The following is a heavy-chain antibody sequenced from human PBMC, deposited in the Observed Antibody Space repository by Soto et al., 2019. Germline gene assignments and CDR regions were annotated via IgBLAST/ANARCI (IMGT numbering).Heavy chain of an antibody. J-gene: IGHJ4*02. V-gene: IGHV4-30-4*01. CDR3: ARVLQITMRVVIFDY. D-gene: IGHD3-22*01. Sequence: SSETLSLTCTVSGGSLSSSDSYWSLIRQSPGKGLEWIGNIFYSGSTYYNASLKSRVTISVDTSRNQFSLKLNSVTAADTAVYYCARVLQITMRVVIFDYWGQGTPVTVSS. CDR2: IFYSGST. CDR1: GGSLSSSDSY.